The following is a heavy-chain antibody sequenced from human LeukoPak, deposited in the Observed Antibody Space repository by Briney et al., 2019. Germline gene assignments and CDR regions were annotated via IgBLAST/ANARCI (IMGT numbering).Heavy chain of an antibody. CDR2: IIPIFGTA. D-gene: IGHD2/OR15-2a*01. CDR3: AGPFYIVDAFDI. CDR1: GGTFSSYA. V-gene: IGHV1-69*05. Sequence: SVKVSCKASGGTFSSYAISWVRQAPGQGLEWMGGIIPIFGTANYAQKFQGRVTITTDESTSKAYMELSSLISEDAAVYYCAGPFYIVDAFDIWGQGTMVTVSS. J-gene: IGHJ3*02.